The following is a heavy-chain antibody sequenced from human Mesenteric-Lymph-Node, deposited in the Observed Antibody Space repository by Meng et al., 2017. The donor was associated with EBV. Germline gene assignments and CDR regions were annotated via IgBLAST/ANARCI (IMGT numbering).Heavy chain of an antibody. CDR2: IYPSGRT. D-gene: IGHD3-22*01. CDR3: ASGRGGYYLFDS. CDR1: GASISRYPW. J-gene: IGHJ4*02. V-gene: IGHV4-4*02. Sequence: VQLQSSVHGLVEPSGTLSLSSAGSGASISRYPWLRWVRQSPGKGLGWSGEIYPSGRTNYNPSFKSRVTISEDKSGTQFSLKLTSVTAADTAVDYCASGRGGYYLFDSWGQGTLVTVSS.